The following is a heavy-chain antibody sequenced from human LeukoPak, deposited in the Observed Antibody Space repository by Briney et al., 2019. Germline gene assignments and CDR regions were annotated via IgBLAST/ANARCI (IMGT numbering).Heavy chain of an antibody. V-gene: IGHV4-34*01. CDR2: INHSGST. J-gene: IGHJ6*03. D-gene: IGHD6-19*01. CDR3: AWLTHVAVAVSGRDYYYYMDV. Sequence: PSETLSLTCAVYGGSFSGYYWSWIRQPPGKGLEWIGEINHSGSTNYNPSLKSRVTISVDTSKNQFSLKLSSVTAADTAVYYCAWLTHVAVAVSGRDYYYYMDVWGKGTTVTVSS. CDR1: GGSFSGYY.